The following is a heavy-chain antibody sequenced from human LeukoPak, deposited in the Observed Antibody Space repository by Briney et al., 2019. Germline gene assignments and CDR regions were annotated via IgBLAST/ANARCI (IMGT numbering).Heavy chain of an antibody. D-gene: IGHD3-10*01. J-gene: IGHJ4*02. CDR1: GFTFSSYS. CDR2: ISSSSSYI. Sequence: GGSLRLSCAASGFTFSSYSMNWVRQAPGKGLEWVSSISSSSSYIYYADSVKGRFTISRDNAKNSLYLQMNSLRAEDTAVYCCARAQNYGYGSGSYLQYYFDYWGQGTLVTVSS. V-gene: IGHV3-21*01. CDR3: ARAQNYGYGSGSYLQYYFDY.